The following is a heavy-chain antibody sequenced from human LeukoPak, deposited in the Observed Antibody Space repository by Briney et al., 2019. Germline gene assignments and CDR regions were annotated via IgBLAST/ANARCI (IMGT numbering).Heavy chain of an antibody. CDR1: GFTFDDYA. D-gene: IGHD2-2*01. V-gene: IGHV3-9*01. J-gene: IGHJ6*02. CDR3: AKDRGCSSTSCYWDYYYGMDV. CDR2: ISWNSGSI. Sequence: AGRSLRLSCAASGFTFDDYAMHWVPQAPGKGLEWVSGISWNSGSIGYADSVKGRFTISRDNAKNSLYLQMNSMRAEDTALYYCAKDRGCSSTSCYWDYYYGMDVWGQGTTVTVSS.